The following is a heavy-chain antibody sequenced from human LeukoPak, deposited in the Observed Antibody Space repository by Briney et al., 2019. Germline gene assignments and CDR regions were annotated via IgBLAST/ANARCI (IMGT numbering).Heavy chain of an antibody. CDR1: GFTFSNAW. CDR2: IKSKTDGGTT. D-gene: IGHD4-17*01. J-gene: IGHJ4*02. V-gene: IGHV3-15*01. CDR3: TTEILYGDSTTFDY. Sequence: GGSLRLSCAASGFTFSNAWMSWVRQAPGKGLEWVGRIKSKTDGGTTDYAAPVKGRFTISRDDSKNTLYLQMNSLRTEDTAVYYCTTEILYGDSTTFDYWGQGTLVTVSS.